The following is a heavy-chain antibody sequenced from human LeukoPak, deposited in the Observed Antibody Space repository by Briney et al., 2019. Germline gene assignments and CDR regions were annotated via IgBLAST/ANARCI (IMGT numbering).Heavy chain of an antibody. V-gene: IGHV3-7*01. Sequence: GGSLRLSCVASGFTLSSHWMSWVRQAPGKGQEWVANINQDGSAKYFVDSVKGRFTISRDNAKNSMYLQMNSLRAEDTAVYYCARWEIRGTAHKLDYWGQGTLVTVSS. D-gene: IGHD1-7*01. CDR2: INQDGSAK. CDR1: GFTLSSHW. CDR3: ARWEIRGTAHKLDY. J-gene: IGHJ4*02.